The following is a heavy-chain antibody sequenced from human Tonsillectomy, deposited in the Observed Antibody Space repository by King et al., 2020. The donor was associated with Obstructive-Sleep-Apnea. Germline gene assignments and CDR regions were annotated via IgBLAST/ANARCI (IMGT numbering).Heavy chain of an antibody. CDR2: IYPGDSDT. CDR3: AREVNQLYKPHPYCSSTSCPFDY. V-gene: IGHV5-51*01. Sequence: VQLVESGAEVKKPGESLKISCKGSGYSFTSYWIGWVRQMPGKGLEWMGIIYPGDSDTRYSPSFQGQVTISADKSISTAYLQWSSLKASDTAMYYCAREVNQLYKPHPYCSSTSCPFDYWGQGTLVTVSS. CDR1: GYSFTSYW. J-gene: IGHJ4*02. D-gene: IGHD2-2*01.